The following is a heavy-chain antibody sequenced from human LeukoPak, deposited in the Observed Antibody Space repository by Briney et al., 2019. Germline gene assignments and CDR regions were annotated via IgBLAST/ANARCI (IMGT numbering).Heavy chain of an antibody. D-gene: IGHD3-10*01. CDR1: GGSFSGDY. J-gene: IGHJ4*02. V-gene: IGHV4-34*01. Sequence: PSETLSVTCAVYGGSFSGDYWSCIRQPPGKGLEWIGEINHSGSTNYNPSLKSRVTISVDTSKNQFSLKLSSVTAADTAVYYCARGEGEYYYGYWGQGTLVTVSS. CDR2: INHSGST. CDR3: ARGEGEYYYGY.